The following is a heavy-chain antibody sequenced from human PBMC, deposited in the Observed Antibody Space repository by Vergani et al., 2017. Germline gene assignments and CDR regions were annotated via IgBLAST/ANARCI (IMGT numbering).Heavy chain of an antibody. Sequence: EVQLVESGGGVVRPGGSLRLSCAASGFTFDDYAMSWVRQAPGKGLEWVSAISGSGGSTYYADSVKGRFTISRDNSKNTLYLQMNSLRAEDTAVYYCAKDRWEIAAAYFDYWGQGTLVTVSS. J-gene: IGHJ4*02. CDR1: GFTFDDYA. CDR3: AKDRWEIAAAYFDY. CDR2: ISGSGGST. V-gene: IGHV3-23*04. D-gene: IGHD6-13*01.